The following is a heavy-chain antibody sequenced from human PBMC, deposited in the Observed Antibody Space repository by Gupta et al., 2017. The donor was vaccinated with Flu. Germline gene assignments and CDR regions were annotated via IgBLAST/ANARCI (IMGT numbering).Heavy chain of an antibody. Sequence: EVQLVESGGGLVKPGGSLRLSCAASGFPFSSYSMTWVRQAPGKGLEWVSSISSSSSYIYYADSVKGRFTISRDNAKNSLYLQMNSLRAEDTAVYYCARVGPYYYDSSGYMAPWGQGTLVTVSS. J-gene: IGHJ5*02. CDR1: GFPFSSYS. D-gene: IGHD3-22*01. CDR2: ISSSSSYI. V-gene: IGHV3-21*01. CDR3: ARVGPYYYDSSGYMAP.